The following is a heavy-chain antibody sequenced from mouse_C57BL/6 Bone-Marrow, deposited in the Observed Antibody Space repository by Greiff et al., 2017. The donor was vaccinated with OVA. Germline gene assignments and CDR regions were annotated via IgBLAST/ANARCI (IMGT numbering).Heavy chain of an antibody. Sequence: EVKLQESGEGLVKPGGSLKLSCAASGFTFSSYAMSWVRQTPEKRLEWVAYISSGGDYIYYADTVKGRFPISSSNAWNTPYLQMSSLKSEDTAMYYCTRGGYAYYFDYWGQGTTLTVSS. D-gene: IGHD6-5*01. CDR3: TRGGYAYYFDY. J-gene: IGHJ2*01. V-gene: IGHV5-9-1*02. CDR1: GFTFSSYA. CDR2: ISSGGDYI.